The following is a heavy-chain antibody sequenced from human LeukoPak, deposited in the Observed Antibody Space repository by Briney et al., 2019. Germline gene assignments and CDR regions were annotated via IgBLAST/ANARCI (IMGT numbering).Heavy chain of an antibody. CDR2: ISSSSSYI. V-gene: IGHV3-21*01. CDR3: ASGRPGSSGWTIIDY. D-gene: IGHD6-19*01. Sequence: GGSLRLSCAASGFTFSSYSMNWVRQAPGKGLEWVSSISSSSSYIYYADSVKGRFTISRDNAKNSLYLQMDSLRAEDTAVYYCASGRPGSSGWTIIDYWGQGTLVTVSS. CDR1: GFTFSSYS. J-gene: IGHJ4*02.